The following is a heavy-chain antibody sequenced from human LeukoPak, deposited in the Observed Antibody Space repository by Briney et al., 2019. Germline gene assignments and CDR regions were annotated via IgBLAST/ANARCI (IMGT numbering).Heavy chain of an antibody. CDR2: IYSGGST. Sequence: GGSLRLSCAASGFTVSSNYMSWVRQAPGKGLEWVSVIYSGGSTYYADSVKGRFTISRDNSKNTLYLQMNSLRAEDTAVYYCASGSSGLNGGGGFDYWGQGTLVTVSS. CDR3: ASGSSGLNGGGGFDY. J-gene: IGHJ4*02. CDR1: GFTVSSNY. V-gene: IGHV3-66*01. D-gene: IGHD6-19*01.